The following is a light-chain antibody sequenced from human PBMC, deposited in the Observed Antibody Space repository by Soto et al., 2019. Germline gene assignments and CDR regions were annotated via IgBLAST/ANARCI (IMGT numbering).Light chain of an antibody. Sequence: DIQIAQSPSTLSGSVGHRITMPCRASQTISSWLAWYQQKPGKAPKLLIYKASTLKSGVPSRFSGSGSGTEFTLTITTLQPEDSATYYCQQSSRTPITFGQGTRLEI. V-gene: IGKV1-5*03. J-gene: IGKJ5*01. CDR3: QQSSRTPIT. CDR1: QTISSW. CDR2: KAS.